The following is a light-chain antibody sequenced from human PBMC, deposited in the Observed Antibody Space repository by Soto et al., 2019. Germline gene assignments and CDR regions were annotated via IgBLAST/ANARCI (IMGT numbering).Light chain of an antibody. J-gene: IGLJ3*02. CDR3: AAWDDSLSGPV. CDR1: SSNIGSNY. V-gene: IGLV1-47*01. Sequence: QSVLAQPPSASGTPGQRVTISCSGSSSNIGSNYVYWYQQLPRTAPKLLIYRNDQRPSGVPDRFSGSKSGTSASLAISGLRSEDEADYYCAAWDDSLSGPVFGGGTKLTVL. CDR2: RND.